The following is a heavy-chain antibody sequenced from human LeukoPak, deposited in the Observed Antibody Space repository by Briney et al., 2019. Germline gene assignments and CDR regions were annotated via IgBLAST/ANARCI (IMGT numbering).Heavy chain of an antibody. V-gene: IGHV3-7*01. CDR2: MNQDGSDK. J-gene: IGHJ4*02. CDR3: ATTIGDY. CDR1: GFTFSTYW. D-gene: IGHD3-10*01. Sequence: PGGSLRLSCAASGFTFSTYWMSWVRQAPGKGLEWVANMNQDGSDKYYVDSVKGRFTISRDNAESSLYLQMNSLRAEDTAVYYCATTIGDYWGQGTLVTVSS.